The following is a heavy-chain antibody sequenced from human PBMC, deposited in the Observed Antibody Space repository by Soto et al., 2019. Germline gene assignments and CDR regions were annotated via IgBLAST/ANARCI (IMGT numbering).Heavy chain of an antibody. D-gene: IGHD6-19*01. Sequence: EVQLVESGGGLVQPGGSLRLSCAASGFTFSSYSMNWVRQAPGKGLEWVSYISAGSSTIYYADSVKGRFTISRDNAKNSLYLQMNSLRDEDTAVYYCARGDSSGWYSHYWGQGTLVTVSS. J-gene: IGHJ4*02. V-gene: IGHV3-48*02. CDR2: ISAGSSTI. CDR1: GFTFSSYS. CDR3: ARGDSSGWYSHY.